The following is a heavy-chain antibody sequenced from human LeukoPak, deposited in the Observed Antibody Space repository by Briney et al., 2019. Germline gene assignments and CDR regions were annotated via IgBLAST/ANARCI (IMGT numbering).Heavy chain of an antibody. CDR1: GGTFSSYA. V-gene: IGHV1-2*02. J-gene: IGHJ4*02. CDR3: ARHYTSGWYSD. D-gene: IGHD6-19*01. CDR2: INPKSGGT. Sequence: ASVKVSCKASGGTFSSYAISWVRQAPGQGLEWMGWINPKSGGTNYAQKFQGRVTMTRDTSISTAYMELSGLRSDDTAVYYCARHYTSGWYSDWGQGTLVTVSS.